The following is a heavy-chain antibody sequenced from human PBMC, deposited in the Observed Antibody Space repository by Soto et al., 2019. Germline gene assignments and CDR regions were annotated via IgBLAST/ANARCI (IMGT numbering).Heavy chain of an antibody. CDR2: VFYGGT. CDR3: ASYRGALYFES. Sequence: PSETLSLTNSVSGRSTSSNYWSWIRQSPDKGLEWLGYVFYGGTDYNPSLGGRVSMSVETSKSQFSLKLTSVTVADTAVYYCASYRGALYFESWGPGILVTVSS. J-gene: IGHJ4*02. CDR1: GRSTSSNY. V-gene: IGHV4-59*01. D-gene: IGHD3-16*01.